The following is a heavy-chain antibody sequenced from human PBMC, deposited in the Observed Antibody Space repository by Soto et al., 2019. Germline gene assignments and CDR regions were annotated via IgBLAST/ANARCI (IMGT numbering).Heavy chain of an antibody. CDR3: ARDGYNPYYYYYGIDV. V-gene: IGHV4-34*01. CDR1: GGSFSGYI. J-gene: IGHJ6*02. CDR2: INHSGSA. Sequence: SETLSLSCDVYGGSFSGYIWTWIRQTPGKGLQWIGQINHSGSANYNPSLKSRVTISVHTSNSQFSLELSSVTAADTAVYYCARDGYNPYYYYYGIDVWGQWSTVT. D-gene: IGHD5-12*01.